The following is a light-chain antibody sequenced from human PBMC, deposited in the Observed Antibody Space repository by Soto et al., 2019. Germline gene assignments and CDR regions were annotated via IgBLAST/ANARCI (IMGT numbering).Light chain of an antibody. CDR1: QGISSY. V-gene: IGKV1-39*01. J-gene: IGKJ1*01. CDR2: AAS. CDR3: QQSYSTTWT. Sequence: QLTHSPSSLSASVGDIVTITCRASQGISSYLAWYQQKPGKAPKVLIYAASSLQSGVPSRFSGSGSETDFTLTISSLQPEDFATYSCQQSYSTTWTFGQGTKVDIK.